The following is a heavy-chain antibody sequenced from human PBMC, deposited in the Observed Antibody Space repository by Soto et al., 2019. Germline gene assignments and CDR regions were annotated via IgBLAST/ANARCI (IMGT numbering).Heavy chain of an antibody. CDR3: ARELVRFFDWFPRGDDAFDI. V-gene: IGHV1-18*01. CDR1: GYTFTNYG. D-gene: IGHD3-9*01. J-gene: IGHJ3*02. CDR2: ISAYNGNT. Sequence: QVQLVQSGAEVKEPGASVKVSCKTSGYTFTNYGVSWVRQAPGQGLEWMGWISAYNGNTNYAQRFQGRVTMTTDTSTSTAYMELSSLRPDDTAIYYCARELVRFFDWFPRGDDAFDIWGQGTMVTVSS.